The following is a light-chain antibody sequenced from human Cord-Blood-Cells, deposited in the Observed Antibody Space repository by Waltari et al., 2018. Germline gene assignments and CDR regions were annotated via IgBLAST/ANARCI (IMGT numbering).Light chain of an antibody. CDR3: QQYNSYSPVT. CDR2: DAS. Sequence: DIQMTQSPSTLSASVGDRVTITCRASQSISSSLAWYKQKPGKAPKLLIYDASSLESGVPSRLGGSGSGTEFTITISSLQPDDFATYYCQQYNSYSPVTFGPGTKVDIK. CDR1: QSISSS. J-gene: IGKJ3*01. V-gene: IGKV1-5*01.